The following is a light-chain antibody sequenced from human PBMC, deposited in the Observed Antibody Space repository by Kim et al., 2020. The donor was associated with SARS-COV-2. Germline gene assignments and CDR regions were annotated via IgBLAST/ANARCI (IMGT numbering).Light chain of an antibody. J-gene: IGLJ2*01. CDR1: SLRSYY. Sequence: GQTVRITSKGDSLRSYYASWYQQKPGQAPVLVIYGKNNRPSGIPDRFSGSSSGNTASLTITGAQAEDEADYYCNSRDSSGNHHVVFGGGTKLTVL. CDR3: NSRDSSGNHHVV. V-gene: IGLV3-19*01. CDR2: GKN.